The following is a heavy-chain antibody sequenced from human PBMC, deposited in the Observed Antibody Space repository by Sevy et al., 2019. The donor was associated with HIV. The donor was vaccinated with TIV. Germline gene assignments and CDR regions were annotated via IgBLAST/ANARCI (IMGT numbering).Heavy chain of an antibody. V-gene: IGHV3-15*01. J-gene: IGHJ5*02. CDR2: IISYAAGGRT. CDR1: GVPFSDAW. D-gene: IGHD3-10*01. CDR3: TWITKVRGGYDL. Sequence: GGSLRLSCVLSGVPFSDAWMSWARQAPGKGLEWVGRIISYAAGGRTDYAAPVKGRFTISRDDSKNTVYLQMNSLKTEDTAGYYCTWITKVRGGYDLWGQGTLVTVSS.